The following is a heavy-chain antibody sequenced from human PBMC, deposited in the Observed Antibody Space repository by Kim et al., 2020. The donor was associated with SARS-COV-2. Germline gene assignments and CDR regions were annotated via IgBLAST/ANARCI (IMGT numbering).Heavy chain of an antibody. CDR2: INPSGGST. J-gene: IGHJ5*02. CDR1: GYIFTTYY. CDR3: ARGQYYYDSSGHKGGWFDP. D-gene: IGHD3-22*01. Sequence: ASVKVSCKASGYIFTTYYIHWVRQAPGQGLEWMGIINPSGGSTSYAQKFQGRVTMTRDTSSSTVYMELSSLRSGDTAVYYCARGQYYYDSSGHKGGWFDPWGQGTLVTVSS. V-gene: IGHV1-46*01.